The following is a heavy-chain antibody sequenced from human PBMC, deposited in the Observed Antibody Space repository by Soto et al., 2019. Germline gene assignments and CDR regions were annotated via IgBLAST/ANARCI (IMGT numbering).Heavy chain of an antibody. D-gene: IGHD5-12*01. J-gene: IGHJ4*02. Sequence: QVQLVESGGGVVQPGRSLRLSCAASGFMFSNYGMHWVRQAPGKGLEWVAVISYDGSNKYYADYVKCRFTISRDNSKNTRYLQMNSLRAEDTAVYYFAKSAMATTSHFDYWGQGTLVTVFS. V-gene: IGHV3-30*18. CDR1: GFMFSNYG. CDR3: AKSAMATTSHFDY. CDR2: ISYDGSNK.